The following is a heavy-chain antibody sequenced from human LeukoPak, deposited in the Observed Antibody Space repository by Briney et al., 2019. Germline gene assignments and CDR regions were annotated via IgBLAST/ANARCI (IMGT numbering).Heavy chain of an antibody. CDR3: AGGAYYDY. Sequence: GGSLRLSCAASGFTFSRYWMSWVRQAPGMGLEWVANIKQDGSEKYYVDSVKGRFTISRDNAKNSLYLQMNSLRAEDTAVYYCAGGAYYDYWGQGTLVTVSS. CDR1: GFTFSRYW. V-gene: IGHV3-7*01. J-gene: IGHJ4*02. CDR2: IKQDGSEK.